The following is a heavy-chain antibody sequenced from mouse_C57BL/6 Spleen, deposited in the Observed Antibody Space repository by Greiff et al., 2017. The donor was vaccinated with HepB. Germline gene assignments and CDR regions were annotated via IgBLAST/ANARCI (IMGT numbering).Heavy chain of an antibody. D-gene: IGHD2-1*01. CDR1: GFTFSSYA. CDR2: ISDGGSYT. Sequence: DVKLVESGGGLVKPGGSLKLSCAASGFTFSSYAMSWVRQTPEKRLEWVATISDGGSYTYYPDNVKGRFTISRDNAKNNLYLQMSHLKSEDTAMYYCARGGNPVAYWGQGTLVTVSA. CDR3: ARGGNPVAY. V-gene: IGHV5-4*03. J-gene: IGHJ3*01.